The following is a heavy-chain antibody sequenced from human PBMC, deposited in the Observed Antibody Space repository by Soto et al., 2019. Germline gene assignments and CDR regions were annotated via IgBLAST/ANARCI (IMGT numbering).Heavy chain of an antibody. J-gene: IGHJ4*02. CDR2: INPNSGGT. Sequence: ASVEVSCKASGFTFSGFYLHWVRQAPGQGLEWMGWINPNSGGTRYALKFEGRVTMTRDTSIRTVYMELTRLRSDDTAFYYCARDQGLGSPLPDFWGQGTPVTVSS. V-gene: IGHV1-2*02. CDR3: ARDQGLGSPLPDF. D-gene: IGHD1-26*01. CDR1: GFTFSGFY.